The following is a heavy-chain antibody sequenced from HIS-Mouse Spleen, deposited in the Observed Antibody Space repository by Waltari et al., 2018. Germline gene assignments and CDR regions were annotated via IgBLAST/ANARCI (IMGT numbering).Heavy chain of an antibody. V-gene: IGHV1-46*01. J-gene: IGHJ4*02. D-gene: IGHD1-26*01. Sequence: QWYQRRVTMTRDTSTSTVYMELSSLRSEDTAVYYCARGAVGATVYFDYWGQGTLVTVSS. CDR3: ARGAVGATVYFDY.